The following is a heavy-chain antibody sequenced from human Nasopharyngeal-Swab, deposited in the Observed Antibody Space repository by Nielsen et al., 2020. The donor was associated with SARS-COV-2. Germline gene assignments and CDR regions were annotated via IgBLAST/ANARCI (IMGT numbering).Heavy chain of an antibody. D-gene: IGHD1-26*01. J-gene: IGHJ3*02. CDR3: ARESSGPLKYAFDI. V-gene: IGHV7-4-1*02. CDR1: GYTLSTYG. CDR2: INTNTGNP. Sequence: ASVKVSCKASGYTLSTYGMNWVRQAPGQGLEWIGLINTNTGNPTYAQGFTGRFVFSFDTSVNTAYLQISSLRTEDTAVYYCARESSGPLKYAFDIWGQGTLVTVSS.